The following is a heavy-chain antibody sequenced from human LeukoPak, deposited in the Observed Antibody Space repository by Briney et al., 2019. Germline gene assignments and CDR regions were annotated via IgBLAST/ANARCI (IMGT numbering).Heavy chain of an antibody. CDR3: ARAMYSSGCYGDY. Sequence: SQTLSLTCTVSGGSISSGDYYWSWIRQPPGKGLEWFGYIYYSGSTYYNPSLKSRVTISVDTSKNQFSLKLSSATAADTAVYYCARAMYSSGCYGDYWGQGTLVTVSS. J-gene: IGHJ4*02. CDR1: GGSISSGDYY. D-gene: IGHD6-19*01. CDR2: IYYSGST. V-gene: IGHV4-30-4*08.